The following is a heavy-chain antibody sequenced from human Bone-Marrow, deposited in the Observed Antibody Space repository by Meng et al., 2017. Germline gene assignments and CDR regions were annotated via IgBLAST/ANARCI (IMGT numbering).Heavy chain of an antibody. V-gene: IGHV3-48*03. D-gene: IGHD3-22*01. CDR2: ISSSGSTI. CDR3: ARDDYYDSSGYSAY. Sequence: GGSLRLSCAASGFTFSSYDMNWVRQAPGKGLEWVSDISSSGSTIYYADSVKGRYIISRDNAKNSLYLQMNSLRAEDTAVYYCARDDYYDSSGYSAYWGQGTRVTVSS. J-gene: IGHJ4*02. CDR1: GFTFSSYD.